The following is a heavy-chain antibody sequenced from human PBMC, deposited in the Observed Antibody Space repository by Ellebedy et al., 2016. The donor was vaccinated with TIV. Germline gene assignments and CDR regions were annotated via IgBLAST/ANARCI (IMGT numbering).Heavy chain of an antibody. CDR3: AGRGSYGDYAVQINSWFDR. Sequence: GGSLRLSCAASGFSFRSYWMSWVRQAPGKGLEWVANIYQDGSDEYYLDSVKGRFTISRDNDNKALFLQMNSLRVEDTAVYYCAGRGSYGDYAVQINSWFDRWGRGTLVTVSS. J-gene: IGHJ5*02. CDR1: GFSFRSYW. D-gene: IGHD4-17*01. V-gene: IGHV3-7*01. CDR2: IYQDGSDE.